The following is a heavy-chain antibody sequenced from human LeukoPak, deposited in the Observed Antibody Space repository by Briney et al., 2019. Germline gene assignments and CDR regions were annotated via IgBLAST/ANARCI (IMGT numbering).Heavy chain of an antibody. CDR3: TRVRRGTGSMVDY. CDR1: GFTFGDNA. Sequence: GRSLRISCTTSGFTFGDNAMSWVRQAPGKGLEWVGLIRSKAYGGTTEYVASVKGRFTISRDDSKSIAYLQMNSLKTEDTAVYYCTRVRRGTGSMVDYWGQGTLVTVSS. J-gene: IGHJ4*02. V-gene: IGHV3-49*04. D-gene: IGHD3-10*01. CDR2: IRSKAYGGTT.